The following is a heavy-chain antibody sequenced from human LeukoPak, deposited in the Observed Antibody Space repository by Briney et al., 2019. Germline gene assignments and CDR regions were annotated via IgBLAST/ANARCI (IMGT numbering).Heavy chain of an antibody. CDR2: ISSSSSTI. V-gene: IGHV3-48*01. D-gene: IGHD6-13*01. CDR3: ARVNGQQLFFWFDP. CDR1: GFTFSSYS. J-gene: IGHJ5*02. Sequence: GWSLRLSCAASGFTFSSYSMNWVRQAPGKGLEWVSYISSSSSTIYYADSVKGRFTISRDNAKNSLYLQMNSLRAEDTAVYYCARVNGQQLFFWFDPWGQGTLVTVSS.